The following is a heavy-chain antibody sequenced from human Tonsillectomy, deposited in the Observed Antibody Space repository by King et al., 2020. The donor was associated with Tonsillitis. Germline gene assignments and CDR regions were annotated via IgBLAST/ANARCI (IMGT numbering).Heavy chain of an antibody. CDR3: ARGPTIKYFDY. D-gene: IGHD2-2*01. Sequence: QLQESGPGLVKPSETLSLTCIVSGGSISSSNYYWGWIRQPPGKGLECIGRIYYSVNTYYSPSLKSRVTISVDTSKNQFSLKLTSVTAADTAVFYCARGPTIKYFDYWGRGTLVTVSS. J-gene: IGHJ4*01. CDR1: GGSISSSNYY. CDR2: IYYSVNT. V-gene: IGHV4-39*01.